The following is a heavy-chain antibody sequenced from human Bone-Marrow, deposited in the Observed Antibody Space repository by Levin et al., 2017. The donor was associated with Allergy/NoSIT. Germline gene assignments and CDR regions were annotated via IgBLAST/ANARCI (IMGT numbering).Heavy chain of an antibody. D-gene: IGHD2-21*02. CDR3: ARLAFCGEHCYLFFDS. J-gene: IGHJ4*02. CDR2: IDYSRTT. CDR1: GASISSNSYS. V-gene: IGHV4-39*01. Sequence: GSLRLSCSVSGASISSNSYSWAWVRQPPGKGLEWIGTIDYSRTTHYNPSLKSRVFMTVDRSKSQFSVSLTSVTAADTAVYFCARLAFCGEHCYLFFDSWGQGILATVSS.